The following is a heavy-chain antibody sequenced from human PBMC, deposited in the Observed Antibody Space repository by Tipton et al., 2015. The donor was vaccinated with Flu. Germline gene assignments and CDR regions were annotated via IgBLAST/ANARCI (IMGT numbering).Heavy chain of an antibody. J-gene: IGHJ5*02. CDR2: IYNNAYT. D-gene: IGHD4-11*01. V-gene: IGHV4-4*09. CDR3: ARRDYSNYVSDPKNWFDP. CDR1: GGSIGSYY. Sequence: TLSLTCTVSGGSIGSYYWNWIRQPPGKGLEWIGYIYNNAYTKYSPSLKSRVSISVDTSKKQFSLQVRSVTAADTAVYYCARRDYSNYVSDPKNWFDPWGQGTLVTVSS.